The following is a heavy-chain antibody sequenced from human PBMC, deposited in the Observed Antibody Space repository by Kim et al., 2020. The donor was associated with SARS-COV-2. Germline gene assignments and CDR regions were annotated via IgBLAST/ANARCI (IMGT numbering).Heavy chain of an antibody. CDR1: GGSISSSSYY. V-gene: IGHV4-39*01. CDR2: IYYSGST. J-gene: IGHJ4*02. CDR3: ARLMYYYDSSGYYPFGHLDY. D-gene: IGHD3-22*01. Sequence: SETLSLTCTVYGGSISSSSYYWGWIRQPPGKGLEWIGSIYYSGSTYYNPSLKSRVTISVDTSKNQFSLKLSSVTAADTAVYYCARLMYYYDSSGYYPFGHLDYWGQGTLVTVSS.